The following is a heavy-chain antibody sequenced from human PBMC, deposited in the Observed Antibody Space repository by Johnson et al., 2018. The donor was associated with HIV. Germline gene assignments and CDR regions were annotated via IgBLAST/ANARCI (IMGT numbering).Heavy chain of an antibody. J-gene: IGHJ3*01. Sequence: QVQLVESGGGVVQPGRSLRLSCASSGFTFSSYAMHWVRQAPGKGLEWVAVISYDGSNKYYADSVKGRFTIYRDNSKNTLYLQMNSRRAEVTAVYYCAGVDPMGGSPWGNESFDFWGQGTRVTVSS. CDR3: AGVDPMGGSPWGNESFDF. V-gene: IGHV3-30*14. D-gene: IGHD2-15*01. CDR1: GFTFSSYA. CDR2: ISYDGSNK.